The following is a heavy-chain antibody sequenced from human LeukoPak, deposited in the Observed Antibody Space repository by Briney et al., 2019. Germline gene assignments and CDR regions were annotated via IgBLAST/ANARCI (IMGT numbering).Heavy chain of an antibody. V-gene: IGHV1-8*01. CDR2: MNPNSCNT. D-gene: IGHD3-10*02. CDR1: GYTFTSYD. Sequence: GASVKVSCKASGYTFTSYDINWVRQATGQGLEWMGWMNPNSCNTGYAHKFQGRVTMTRNTYISTAYMELSSLRSEDTAVYYCEELGITMIGGVWGKGTTVTISS. CDR3: EELGITMIGGV. J-gene: IGHJ6*04.